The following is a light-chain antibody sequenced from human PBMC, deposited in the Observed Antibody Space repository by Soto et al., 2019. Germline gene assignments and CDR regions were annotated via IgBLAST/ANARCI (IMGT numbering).Light chain of an antibody. CDR3: QQYNSYWT. J-gene: IGKJ1*01. CDR2: DAS. CDR1: QSISSW. Sequence: DIQMTQSPSTLSASVGDRVTITCRASQSISSWLAWYQQKPGKAPKLLIYDASSLESGVPSRFSVSGSGTEFTLTIRSLQPDDSATYYCQQYNSYWTFGQGTKVDIK. V-gene: IGKV1-5*01.